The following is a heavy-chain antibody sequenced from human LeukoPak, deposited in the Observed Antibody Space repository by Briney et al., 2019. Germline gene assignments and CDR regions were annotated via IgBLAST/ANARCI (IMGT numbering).Heavy chain of an antibody. V-gene: IGHV1-2*02. CDR3: ARVRAVAGDY. D-gene: IGHD6-19*01. CDR1: GYTFTSYD. J-gene: IGHJ4*02. Sequence: ASVKVSCKASGYTFTSYDINWVRQATGQGLEWMGWINPNSGGTNYAQKFQGRVTMTRDTSISTAYMELSRLRSDDTAVYYCARVRAVAGDYWGQGTLVTVSS. CDR2: INPNSGGT.